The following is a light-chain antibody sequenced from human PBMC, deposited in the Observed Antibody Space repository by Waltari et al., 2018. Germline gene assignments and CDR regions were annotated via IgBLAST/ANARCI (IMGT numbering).Light chain of an antibody. J-gene: IGLJ2*01. CDR2: EVT. V-gene: IGLV2-8*01. CDR1: SSDVGGYNF. Sequence: QFALTQPPSASGSPGQSVTISCTGTSSDVGGYNFVAWYQPHPGKAPQPMIYEVTRPPSGVPDRFSGSKCGDTASLTVSGLQAEDEADYYCSSYADNNILIFGGGTKLTVL. CDR3: SSYADNNILI.